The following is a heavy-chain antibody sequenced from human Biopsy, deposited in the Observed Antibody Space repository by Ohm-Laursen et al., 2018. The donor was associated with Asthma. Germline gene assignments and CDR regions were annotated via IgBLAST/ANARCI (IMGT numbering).Heavy chain of an antibody. CDR1: GFAFSNYP. CDR3: VKDTLIDSKNYYTLEV. CDR2: IRPGQPDI. D-gene: IGHD3-22*01. V-gene: IGHV3-23*01. J-gene: IGHJ3*01. Sequence: GSLRLSCAASGFAFSNYPMSWARQAPGKGLAWVGTIRPGQPDIDYEPPVRGRFFISRDDSKNTLYLDMPSLRAEDTAVYYCVKDTLIDSKNYYTLEVWGQGTMVTVSS.